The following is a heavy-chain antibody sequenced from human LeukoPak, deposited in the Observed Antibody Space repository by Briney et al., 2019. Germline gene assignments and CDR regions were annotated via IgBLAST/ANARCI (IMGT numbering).Heavy chain of an antibody. CDR3: VSPRGFSYGYFDY. J-gene: IGHJ4*02. D-gene: IGHD5-18*01. Sequence: SETLSLTCTVSGGSISSSSAYGSWIRQPPGKGLEWIGSIYYSKNTYYNPSLKSRVAISADTSKNQFSLALGSVSATDTAVYYCVSPRGFSYGYFDYCGEGTLVTVSS. V-gene: IGHV4-39*01. CDR2: IYYSKNT. CDR1: GGSISSSSAY.